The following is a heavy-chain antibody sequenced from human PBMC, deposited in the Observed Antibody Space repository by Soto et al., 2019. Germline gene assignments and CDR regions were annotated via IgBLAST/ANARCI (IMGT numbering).Heavy chain of an antibody. CDR3: AREKWAAAGGINWFDP. CDR1: GDSVSSNNSA. D-gene: IGHD6-13*01. Sequence: SQTLSLICAISGDSVSSNNSAWNWIRHSPSRGLEWLGRSYYRSKWYNDYAVSVKSRITINPDTSKNQFSLQLNSVTPEDTAVYYCAREKWAAAGGINWFDPWGQGTLVNVSS. J-gene: IGHJ5*02. CDR2: SYYRSKWYN. V-gene: IGHV6-1*01.